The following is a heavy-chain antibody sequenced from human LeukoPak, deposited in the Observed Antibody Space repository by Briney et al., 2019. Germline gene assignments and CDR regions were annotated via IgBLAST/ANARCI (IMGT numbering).Heavy chain of an antibody. J-gene: IGHJ4*02. CDR2: IIPILGIA. Sequence: SVKVSCKASGGTFSSYAISWVRQAPGQGLEWMGRIIPILGIANYAQKFQGRVTITADKSTSTAYMELSSLRSEDTAVYYCARDHLELPYYFDYWGQGTLVTVSS. D-gene: IGHD1-7*01. V-gene: IGHV1-69*04. CDR3: ARDHLELPYYFDY. CDR1: GGTFSSYA.